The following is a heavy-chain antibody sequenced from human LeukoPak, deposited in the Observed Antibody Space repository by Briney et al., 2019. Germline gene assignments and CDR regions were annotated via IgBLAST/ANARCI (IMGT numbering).Heavy chain of an antibody. Sequence: PGGSLRLSCAASGFTFSSYRMSWVRLAPGKGLEWVANINQDGSAKFYVESVKGRFTISRDNAKKSLYLQMNSLRAEDTAVYYCARDGDFWSAQGAFDIWGQGTMVTVSS. CDR2: INQDGSAK. J-gene: IGHJ3*02. D-gene: IGHD3-3*01. CDR1: GFTFSSYR. CDR3: ARDGDFWSAQGAFDI. V-gene: IGHV3-7*01.